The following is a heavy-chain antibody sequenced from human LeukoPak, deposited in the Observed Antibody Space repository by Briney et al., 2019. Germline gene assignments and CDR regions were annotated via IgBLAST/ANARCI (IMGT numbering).Heavy chain of an antibody. CDR2: IGGSGVRT. Sequence: GGSLRLSCAASGFSFSSYGMNWVRQAPGKGLEWVAGIGGSGVRTYYADYVKGRFTISRDNSKNTVYLQMNTLRTEDAALYYCAKNRWGSVATPDPWGQGTLVTVSS. J-gene: IGHJ5*02. CDR3: AKNRWGSVATPDP. D-gene: IGHD5-12*01. CDR1: GFSFSSYG. V-gene: IGHV3-23*01.